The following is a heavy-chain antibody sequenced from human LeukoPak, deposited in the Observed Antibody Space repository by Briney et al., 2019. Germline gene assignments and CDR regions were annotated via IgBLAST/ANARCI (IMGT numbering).Heavy chain of an antibody. V-gene: IGHV3-33*01. CDR2: IWYDGSNK. Sequence: TGGSLRLSCAASGFTFSSYGTHWVRQAPGKGLEWVAVIWYDGSNKYYADSVKGRFTISRDNSKNTLYLQMNSLRAEDTAVYYCARNPSDSSGYYYGDRDFQHWGQGTLVTVSS. CDR3: ARNPSDSSGYYYGDRDFQH. D-gene: IGHD3-22*01. CDR1: GFTFSSYG. J-gene: IGHJ1*01.